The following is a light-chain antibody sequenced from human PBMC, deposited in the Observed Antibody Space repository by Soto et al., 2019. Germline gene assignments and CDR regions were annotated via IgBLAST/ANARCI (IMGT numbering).Light chain of an antibody. CDR1: QSLLHSNGYNY. J-gene: IGKJ5*01. CDR3: MQGLQAL. Sequence: EIEMTQSPLSLPVTPGERASISCRSSQSLLHSNGYNYMDWYLQKPGQSPQLLIYLGSNRSSGVPDRFSGSGSGTDFTLKFSRVEAEHVGVYYCMQGLQALVGQGTRLE. V-gene: IGKV2-28*01. CDR2: LGS.